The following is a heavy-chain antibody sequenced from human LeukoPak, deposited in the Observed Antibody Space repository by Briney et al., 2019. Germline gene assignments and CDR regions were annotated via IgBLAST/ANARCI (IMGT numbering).Heavy chain of an antibody. Sequence: SETLSLTCTVSGGSISSSSYYWGWIRQPPGKGLEWIGSIYYSGSTYYNPSLKSRVTISVDTSKNQFSLKLSSVTAADPAVYYCARDKPLGVWGKGTTVTVSS. CDR1: GGSISSSSYY. CDR3: ARDKPLGV. J-gene: IGHJ6*04. V-gene: IGHV4-39*07. CDR2: IYYSGST.